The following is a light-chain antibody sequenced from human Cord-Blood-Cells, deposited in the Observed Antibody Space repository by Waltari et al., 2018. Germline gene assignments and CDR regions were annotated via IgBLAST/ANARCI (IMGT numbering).Light chain of an antibody. CDR2: RNN. CDR3: AAWDDSLSGPV. V-gene: IGLV1-47*01. CDR1: SSNIGGNY. Sequence: QSVLTQQPSASGPPGQRVTIPCSGSSSNIGGNYVYWYQQLPGPAPKLLIYRNNQRPSGVPDRFSGSKSGTSASLAIRGLRSEDEADYYCAAWDDSLSGPVFGGGTKLTVL. J-gene: IGLJ2*01.